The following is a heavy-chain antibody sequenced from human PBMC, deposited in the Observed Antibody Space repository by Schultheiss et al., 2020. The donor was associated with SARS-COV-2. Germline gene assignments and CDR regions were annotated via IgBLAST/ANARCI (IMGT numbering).Heavy chain of an antibody. Sequence: GGSLRLSCAASGFTFSSYGMHWVRQAPGKGLEWVAVISYDGSNKYYADSVKGRFTISRDNSKNTLYLQMNSLRAEDTAVYYCAKDLAVVVPAAMVHYYYYGMDVWGQGTTVTVSS. D-gene: IGHD2-2*01. CDR2: ISYDGSNK. CDR1: GFTFSSYG. V-gene: IGHV3-30*18. J-gene: IGHJ6*02. CDR3: AKDLAVVVPAAMVHYYYYGMDV.